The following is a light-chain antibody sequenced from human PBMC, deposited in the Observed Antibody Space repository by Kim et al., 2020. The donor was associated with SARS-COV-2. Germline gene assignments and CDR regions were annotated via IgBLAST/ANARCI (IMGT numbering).Light chain of an antibody. CDR2: GAS. CDR1: QSVSTN. CDR3: QQYHKWPPWT. J-gene: IGKJ1*01. Sequence: SPEERATLSCRASQSVSTNLAWYQHKPGQAPRLLVHGASIRATDIPARFSGSGSGTEFTLSISSLQSEDFAVYYCQQYHKWPPWTFGQGTKVDIK. V-gene: IGKV3-15*01.